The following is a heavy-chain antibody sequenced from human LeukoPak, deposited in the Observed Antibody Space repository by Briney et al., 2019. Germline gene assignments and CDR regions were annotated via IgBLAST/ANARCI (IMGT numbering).Heavy chain of an antibody. D-gene: IGHD2-15*01. J-gene: IGHJ5*02. CDR1: GGSISSSSYY. CDR2: IYTSGST. CDR3: ARDPGVVVVAA. V-gene: IGHV4-61*02. Sequence: KSSETLSLTCTVSGGSISSSSYYWSWIRQPAGKGLEWIGRIYTSGSTNYNPSLKSRVTMSVDTSKNQFSLKLSSVTAADTAVYYCARDPGVVVVAAWGQGTLVTVSS.